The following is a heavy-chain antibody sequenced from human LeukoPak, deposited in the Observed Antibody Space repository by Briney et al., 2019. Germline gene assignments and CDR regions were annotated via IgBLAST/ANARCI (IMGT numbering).Heavy chain of an antibody. CDR2: IYTSGST. J-gene: IGHJ4*02. Sequence: SETLSLTCAVYGGSFSGYYWSWIRQPAGKGLEWIGRIYTSGSTNYNPSLKSRVTMSVDTSKNQFSLKLSSVTAADTAVYYCARLGYCSGGSCYAVDYWGQGTLVTVSS. CDR3: ARLGYCSGGSCYAVDY. CDR1: GGSFSGYY. D-gene: IGHD2-15*01. V-gene: IGHV4-59*10.